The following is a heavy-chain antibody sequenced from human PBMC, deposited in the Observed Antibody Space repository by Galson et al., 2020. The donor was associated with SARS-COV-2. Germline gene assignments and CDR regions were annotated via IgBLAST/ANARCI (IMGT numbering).Heavy chain of an antibody. J-gene: IGHJ5*02. CDR3: ARGGYSSSSDVFEYNWFDP. D-gene: IGHD6-6*01. CDR1: GGTFSSYA. V-gene: IGHV1-69*01. CDR2: IIPIFGTA. Sequence: KISCKASGGTFSSYAISWVRQAPGQGLEWMGGIIPIFGTANYAQKFQGRVTITADESTSTAYMELSSLRSEDTAVYYCARGGYSSSSDVFEYNWFDPWGQGTLVTVSS.